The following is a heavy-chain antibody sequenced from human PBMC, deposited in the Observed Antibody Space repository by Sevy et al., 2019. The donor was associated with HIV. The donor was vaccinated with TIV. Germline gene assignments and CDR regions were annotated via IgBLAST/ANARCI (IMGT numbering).Heavy chain of an antibody. J-gene: IGHJ4*02. D-gene: IGHD1-1*01. CDR2: TYYRSKWWN. CDR1: GDGVSSRGTV. CDR3: ARDGGANWDGRPSGTVFDY. V-gene: IGHV6-1*01. Sequence: QSQTLSLTCAISGDGVSSRGTVWNWIRQSPSRGLEWLGRTYYRSKWWNNYALSVKSRISINPDTSKNQVSLHLNSVTPDETAVDYCARDGGANWDGRPSGTVFDYWGQGTLVTVSS.